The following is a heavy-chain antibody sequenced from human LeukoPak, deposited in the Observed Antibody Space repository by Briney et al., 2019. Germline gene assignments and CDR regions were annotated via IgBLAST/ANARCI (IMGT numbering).Heavy chain of an antibody. V-gene: IGHV3-21*01. Sequence: GGSLRLSCAASGFTFSSYSMNWVRQAPGKGLEWVSSISSSSSYIYYADSVKGRFTISGDNAKNSLYLQMNSLRAEDTAVYYCASDHPDYYGSGSYYNGPPDIWGQGTMVTVSS. CDR3: ASDHPDYYGSGSYYNGPPDI. J-gene: IGHJ3*02. CDR1: GFTFSSYS. CDR2: ISSSSSYI. D-gene: IGHD3-10*01.